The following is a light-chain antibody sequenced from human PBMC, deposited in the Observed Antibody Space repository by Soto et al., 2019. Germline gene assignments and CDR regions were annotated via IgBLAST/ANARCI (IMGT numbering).Light chain of an antibody. CDR2: DVS. J-gene: IGLJ2*01. CDR3: SSYTSSSTLEVV. Sequence: QSVLTQPASVSWSPGQSITISCTGTSSDVGGYNYVSWYQQHPGKAPKLMIYDVSNRPSGVSNRFSGSKSGNTASLTISGLQAEDEADYYCSSYTSSSTLEVVFGRGTKVTVL. V-gene: IGLV2-14*01. CDR1: SSDVGGYNY.